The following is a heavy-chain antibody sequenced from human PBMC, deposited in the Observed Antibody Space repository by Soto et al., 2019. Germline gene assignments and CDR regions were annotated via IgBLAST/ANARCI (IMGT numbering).Heavy chain of an antibody. D-gene: IGHD2-2*01. Sequence: QVQLVQSGAEVKKPGASVKVSCKASGYTFTSHDINWMRQATGQGLEWMGWMNPNSGHTNYAQKFQGRVTRTRNTSKSTAYVELTRLRSEDTAVYYCASAMSTTWGQGTLVTVAP. CDR1: GYTFTSHD. CDR2: MNPNSGHT. V-gene: IGHV1-8*01. CDR3: ASAMSTT. J-gene: IGHJ5*02.